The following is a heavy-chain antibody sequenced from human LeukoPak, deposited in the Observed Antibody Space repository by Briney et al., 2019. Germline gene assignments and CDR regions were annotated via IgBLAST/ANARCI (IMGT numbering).Heavy chain of an antibody. Sequence: PSEPLSLPCTAAGGSIISYYWSWIRQPPGQGLEGIGYIYYSGSTNYNPSLKSRVTISVDTSKNQFSLKLSSVTAADTAVYYCARDEGYCSNTSCPPRYAFDIWGQGTMVTVSS. CDR1: GGSIISYY. D-gene: IGHD2-2*01. CDR3: ARDEGYCSNTSCPPRYAFDI. CDR2: IYYSGST. V-gene: IGHV4-59*01. J-gene: IGHJ3*02.